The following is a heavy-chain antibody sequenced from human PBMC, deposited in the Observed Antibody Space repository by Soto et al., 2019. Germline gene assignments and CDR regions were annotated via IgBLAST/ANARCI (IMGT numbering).Heavy chain of an antibody. V-gene: IGHV3-64D*06. J-gene: IGHJ4*02. CDR1: GFIFSEST. Sequence: PVGSLRLSCSASGFIFSESTIYWVRQVPGKGLEAISAVSTSGRSTYYADSVKDRFTISRDNSKNTLFLQMSSLRPEDTAIYYCVKQAHGLDGVAFDYWGQGTQVTVSS. D-gene: IGHD2-15*01. CDR2: VSTSGRST. CDR3: VKQAHGLDGVAFDY.